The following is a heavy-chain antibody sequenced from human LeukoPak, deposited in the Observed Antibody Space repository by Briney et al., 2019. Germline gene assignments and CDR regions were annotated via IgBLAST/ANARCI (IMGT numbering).Heavy chain of an antibody. D-gene: IGHD1-26*01. J-gene: IGHJ4*02. CDR2: IDHSGDT. Sequence: PSETLSLTCAVYGGSFSADYWSWIRQPPGKGLEWIAEIDHSGDTNYNPSLKSRVTISVDTSKNQFSLKLSSVTAADTAVYYCARMRGSFYYFDYWGQGTLVTVSS. V-gene: IGHV4-34*01. CDR1: GGSFSADY. CDR3: ARMRGSFYYFDY.